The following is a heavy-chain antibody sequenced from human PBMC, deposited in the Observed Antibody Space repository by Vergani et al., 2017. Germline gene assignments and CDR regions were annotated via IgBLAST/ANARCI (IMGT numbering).Heavy chain of an antibody. CDR1: GFTFSSYG. CDR2: IWYDGSNK. CDR3: AKASNRGYYYYYMDV. V-gene: IGHV3-33*06. D-gene: IGHD7-27*01. Sequence: QVQLVESGGGVVQPGRSLRLSCAASGFTFSSYGMHWVRQAPGKGLGWVAVIWYDGSNKYYADSVKGRFTSSRDNSKNTLYLQMNSLRAEDTAVYYCAKASNRGYYYYYMDVWGKGTTVTVSS. J-gene: IGHJ6*03.